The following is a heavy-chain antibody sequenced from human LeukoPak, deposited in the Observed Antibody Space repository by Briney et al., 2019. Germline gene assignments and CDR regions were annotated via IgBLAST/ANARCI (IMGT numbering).Heavy chain of an antibody. CDR3: ARGRKRAADGITLLDY. CDR1: GYILTSYN. J-gene: IGHJ4*02. V-gene: IGHV1-46*01. Sequence: ASVKVSCKASGYILTSYNIYWVRQAPGHGLEWMGIINPSGGSTNYAQKFQGRVTMTRDTSISTAYMELSRLRSDDTAVYYCARGRKRAADGITLLDYWGQGTLVTVSS. D-gene: IGHD6-13*01. CDR2: INPSGGST.